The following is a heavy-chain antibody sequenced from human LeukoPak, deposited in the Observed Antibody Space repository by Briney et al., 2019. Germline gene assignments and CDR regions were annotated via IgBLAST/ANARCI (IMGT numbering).Heavy chain of an antibody. CDR2: IYKGGNT. CDR3: ARESYDILTGDYFYYMDV. Sequence: GGSLRLSCEASGFSVSSSYMSWVRQAPGKGLEWVSVIYKGGNTYYADSVKGRFTLSRDNSKNTLYLQMNSLRAEDTAVYYCARESYDILTGDYFYYMDVWGKGTTVTIAS. CDR1: GFSVSSSY. J-gene: IGHJ6*03. V-gene: IGHV3-66*01. D-gene: IGHD3-9*01.